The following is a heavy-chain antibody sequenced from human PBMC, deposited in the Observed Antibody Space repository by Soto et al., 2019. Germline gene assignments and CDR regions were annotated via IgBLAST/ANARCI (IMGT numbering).Heavy chain of an antibody. Sequence: QVQLVESGGGVVQPGRSLRLSCAASGFTFSSYGMHWVRQAPGTGLEWVAVISYAGSNKYYADSVKGRFTISRNNSKNTLYLQMNSMRAEDTAVYYCANDDEGGSYPGGEAFDIWGKGTMVTVSS. CDR1: GFTFSSYG. V-gene: IGHV3-30*18. D-gene: IGHD1-26*01. J-gene: IGHJ3*02. CDR2: ISYAGSNK. CDR3: ANDDEGGSYPGGEAFDI.